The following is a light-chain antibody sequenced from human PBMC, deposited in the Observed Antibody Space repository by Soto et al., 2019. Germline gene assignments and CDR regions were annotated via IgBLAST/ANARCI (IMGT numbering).Light chain of an antibody. Sequence: EIVLTQSPGTVSLSPGERATLSCRARQSVGSTYLAWYQQKPGQAPRLLIFGTSSRATGIPDRFSGSGSGTDFTLTISRLEPEDFAVYYCQQYGESPWTFGQGTKVDIK. CDR3: QQYGESPWT. CDR2: GTS. V-gene: IGKV3-20*01. J-gene: IGKJ1*01. CDR1: QSVGSTY.